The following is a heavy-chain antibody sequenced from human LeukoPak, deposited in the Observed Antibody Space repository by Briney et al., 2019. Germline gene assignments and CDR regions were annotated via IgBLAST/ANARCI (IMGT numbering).Heavy chain of an antibody. CDR3: AGQYFGFDY. Sequence: GGSLRLSCAASGFTFNNYWMHWVRQGPGKGLVWVSRINSDGSSTGYADSVKGRFTISRVNAKKTLYLQMNSLRADDTAVYYCAGQYFGFDYWGQGTLVTVSS. CDR1: GFTFNNYW. CDR2: INSDGSST. D-gene: IGHD2/OR15-2a*01. J-gene: IGHJ4*02. V-gene: IGHV3-74*01.